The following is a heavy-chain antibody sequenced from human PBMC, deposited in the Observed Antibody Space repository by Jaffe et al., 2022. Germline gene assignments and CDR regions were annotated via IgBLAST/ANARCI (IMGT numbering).Heavy chain of an antibody. CDR3: ARAYYDILTGEGAVIDYYYMDV. CDR1: GGTFSSYT. Sequence: QVQLVQSGAEVKKPGSSVKVSCKASGGTFSSYTISWVRQAPGQGLEWMGRIIPILGIANYAQKFQGRVTITADKSTSTAYMELSSLRSEDTAVYYCARAYYDILTGEGAVIDYYYMDVWGKGTTVTVSS. CDR2: IIPILGIA. J-gene: IGHJ6*03. V-gene: IGHV1-69*02. D-gene: IGHD3-9*01.